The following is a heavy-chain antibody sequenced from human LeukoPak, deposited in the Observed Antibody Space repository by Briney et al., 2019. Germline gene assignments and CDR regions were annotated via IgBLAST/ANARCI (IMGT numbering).Heavy chain of an antibody. J-gene: IGHJ2*01. CDR2: IDWNGGSP. Sequence: GGSLRLSCAASGFTFDDYGMIWVRQVAGKGLEWVAGIDWNGGSPRYADSVKGRFTISRDNAKNFLYLQMNSLRVEDTALYYCARRMTTATTRYFDLWGRGTLVTVSS. CDR3: ARRMTTATTRYFDL. CDR1: GFTFDDYG. D-gene: IGHD4-17*01. V-gene: IGHV3-20*04.